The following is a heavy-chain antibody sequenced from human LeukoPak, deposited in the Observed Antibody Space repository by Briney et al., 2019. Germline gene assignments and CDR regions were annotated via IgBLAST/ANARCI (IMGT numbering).Heavy chain of an antibody. CDR1: GFTFDDYA. CDR3: AKDTYYYDSSGYDLFDY. J-gene: IGHJ4*02. V-gene: IGHV3-9*01. CDR2: ISWNSGSI. Sequence: GGSLRLSCAASGFTFDDYAMHWVRHAPGKGLEWVSGISWNSGSIGYADSVKGRFTISRDNAKNSLYLQMNSLRAEDTAVYYCAKDTYYYDSSGYDLFDYWGQGTLVTVSS. D-gene: IGHD3-22*01.